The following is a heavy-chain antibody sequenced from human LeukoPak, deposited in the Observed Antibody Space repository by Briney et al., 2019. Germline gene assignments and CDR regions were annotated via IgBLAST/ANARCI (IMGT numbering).Heavy chain of an antibody. Sequence: ESLKISCKGSGFNFTNYWIGWVRQMPGKGLDWMGVIYPGDSDPRYSPSLQGQVTISADKSISTAYLQWSSLKASDTAIYYCARRSSGWYGFDYWGQGTLVTVSS. D-gene: IGHD6-19*01. CDR2: IYPGDSDP. V-gene: IGHV5-51*01. CDR1: GFNFTNYW. J-gene: IGHJ4*02. CDR3: ARRSSGWYGFDY.